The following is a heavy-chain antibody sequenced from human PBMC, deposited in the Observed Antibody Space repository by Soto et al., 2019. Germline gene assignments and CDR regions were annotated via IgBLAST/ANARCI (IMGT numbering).Heavy chain of an antibody. Sequence: SETLSLTCTVSGGSMNYYYWSWIRQPPGKGLEYIGYIYYTGSANYNPSLKRRLAISVDRSKNQFSLKLSSVTAADTAVYYCARVPGPWGQGTLVTVSS. CDR1: GGSMNYYY. J-gene: IGHJ5*02. CDR2: IYYTGSA. CDR3: ARVPGP. V-gene: IGHV4-59*12.